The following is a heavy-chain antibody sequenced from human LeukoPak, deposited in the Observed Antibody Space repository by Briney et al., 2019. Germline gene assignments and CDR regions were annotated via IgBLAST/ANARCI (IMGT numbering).Heavy chain of an antibody. Sequence: ASVKVSCKASGGTFSSYAISWVRQAPGQGLEWMGGIIPIFGTANYAQKFQGRVTITADESTSTAYMELSSLRSEDTAVYYCARVEADQIREWELLRRIGYYYCGMDVWGQGTTVTVSS. V-gene: IGHV1-69*13. D-gene: IGHD1-26*01. CDR3: ARVEADQIREWELLRRIGYYYCGMDV. CDR2: IIPIFGTA. J-gene: IGHJ6*02. CDR1: GGTFSSYA.